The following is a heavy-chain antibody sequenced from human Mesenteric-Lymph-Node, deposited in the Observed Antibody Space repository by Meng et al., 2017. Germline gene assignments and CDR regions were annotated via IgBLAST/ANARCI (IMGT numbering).Heavy chain of an antibody. Sequence: VELGGAAPGLGEPSPTLSPPCTVAGGSISSGDYYWSWIRQPPGKGLEWIGYIYYSGSTYYNPSLKSRVTISLDKSKNQLSLKLNSVTAADTAVYYCASSDYYRSDYWGQGTLVTVSS. J-gene: IGHJ4*02. CDR2: IYYSGST. CDR1: GGSISSGDYY. V-gene: IGHV4-30-4*01. D-gene: IGHD3-22*01. CDR3: ASSDYYRSDY.